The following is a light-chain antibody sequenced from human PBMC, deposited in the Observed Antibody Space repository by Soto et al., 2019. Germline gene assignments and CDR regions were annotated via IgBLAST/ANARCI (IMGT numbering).Light chain of an antibody. CDR3: SSYTSSSTLV. CDR1: GIEVGGYNY. V-gene: IGLV2-14*01. CDR2: EVS. J-gene: IGLJ1*01. Sequence: QSVLTQPASVSGSPGQSITISCALTGIEVGGYNYVSWYQQHPGKAPKLMIYEVSNRPSGVSNRFSGSKSGNTASLTISGLQAEDEADYYCSSYTSSSTLVFGTGTKVTVL.